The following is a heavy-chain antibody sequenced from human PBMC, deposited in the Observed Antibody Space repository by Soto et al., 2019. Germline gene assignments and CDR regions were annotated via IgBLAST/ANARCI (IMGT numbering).Heavy chain of an antibody. CDR2: INPSGGST. CDR1: GYTFTSYY. D-gene: IGHD4-4*01. Sequence: QVQLVQSGAEVKKPGASVKVSCKASGYTFTSYYIHWVRQAPGQGLEWMGVINPSGGSTTYAQKFQGRVTMTRDPSTSTGYLELSGLGSEDTAVFYCARDQRSNAVFDYWGQGTLVTVSS. CDR3: ARDQRSNAVFDY. J-gene: IGHJ4*02. V-gene: IGHV1-46*03.